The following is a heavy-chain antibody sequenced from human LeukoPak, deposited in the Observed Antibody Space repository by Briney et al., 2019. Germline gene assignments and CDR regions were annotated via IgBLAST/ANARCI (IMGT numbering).Heavy chain of an antibody. CDR2: IYYSGST. D-gene: IGHD3-22*01. CDR1: GGSIISSSYY. Sequence: PSETLSLTCTVSGGSIISSSYYWGWIRQPPGKGLEWIGSIYYSGSTYYNPSLKSRVTISVDTSKNQFSLKLSSVTAADTAVYYCARQGYYDSSPLGYWGQGTLVTVSS. CDR3: ARQGYYDSSPLGY. V-gene: IGHV4-39*01. J-gene: IGHJ4*02.